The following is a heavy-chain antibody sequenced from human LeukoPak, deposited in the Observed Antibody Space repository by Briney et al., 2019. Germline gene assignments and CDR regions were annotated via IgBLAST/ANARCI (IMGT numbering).Heavy chain of an antibody. CDR1: GFTFSSYG. CDR3: AELGITMIGGV. V-gene: IGHV3-48*04. D-gene: IGHD3-10*02. Sequence: GGSLRLSCAASGFTFSSYGMTWVRQAPGKGLEWVSYIISSSTIYYAHSVKGRFTISRENVKNSLYLQMNSLRAEDTAVYYCAELGITMIGGVWGKGTTVTISS. CDR2: IISSSTI. J-gene: IGHJ6*04.